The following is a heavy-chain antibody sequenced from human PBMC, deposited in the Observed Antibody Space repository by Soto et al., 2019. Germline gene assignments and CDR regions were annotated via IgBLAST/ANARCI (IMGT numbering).Heavy chain of an antibody. CDR1: GRTIRSPDW. V-gene: IGHV4-4*02. Sequence: PSETLSLTCGVSGRTIRSPDWWTWLRQPPGKGLEWIGEIFQSGSTNYTPSLESRVTISVDKSKNQFSLTLTSVTAADTAVYFCARGRGRYSSGWSWFDPWGQGILVTVSS. J-gene: IGHJ5*02. D-gene: IGHD6-19*01. CDR3: ARGRGRYSSGWSWFDP. CDR2: IFQSGST.